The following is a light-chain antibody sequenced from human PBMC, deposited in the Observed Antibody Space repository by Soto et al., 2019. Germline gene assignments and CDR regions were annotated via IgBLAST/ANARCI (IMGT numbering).Light chain of an antibody. Sequence: DVVMPQSPISLTLPLGQPASISGRSTRSLVYSDGNTYLNWFQQRPGQSPRRLIYKVSNRDSGVPDRFSGSGSGADFTLRISRVEAEDVGFYYCMQASQWPYTFGQGTKLEIK. CDR2: KVS. J-gene: IGKJ2*01. CDR3: MQASQWPYT. V-gene: IGKV2-30*01. CDR1: RSLVYSDGNTY.